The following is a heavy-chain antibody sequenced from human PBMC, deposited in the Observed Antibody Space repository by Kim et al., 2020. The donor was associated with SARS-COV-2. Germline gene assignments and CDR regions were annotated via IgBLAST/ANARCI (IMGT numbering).Heavy chain of an antibody. D-gene: IGHD3-16*01. J-gene: IGHJ4*02. Sequence: GGSLRLSCAASGFTFDDYTMHWVRQAPGKGLEWVSLISWDGGSTYYADSVKGRFTISRDNSKNSLYLQMNSLRTEDTALYYCAKDIAVSASGGCPDYWGQGTLVTVSS. CDR3: AKDIAVSASGGCPDY. V-gene: IGHV3-43*01. CDR1: GFTFDDYT. CDR2: ISWDGGST.